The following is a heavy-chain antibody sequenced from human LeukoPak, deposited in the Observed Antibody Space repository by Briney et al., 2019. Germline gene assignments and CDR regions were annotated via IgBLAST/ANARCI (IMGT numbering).Heavy chain of an antibody. CDR2: IIPILGIA. CDR3: ARDSGGWMSYYYYYMDV. J-gene: IGHJ6*03. V-gene: IGHV1-69*04. Sequence: ASVKVSCKASGGTFSSYTISWVRQAPGQGLEWMGRIIPILGIANYAQKSQGRVTITADKSTSTAYMELRSLRSDDTAVYYCARDSGGWMSYYYYYMDVWGKGTTVTVSS. CDR1: GGTFSSYT. D-gene: IGHD2-15*01.